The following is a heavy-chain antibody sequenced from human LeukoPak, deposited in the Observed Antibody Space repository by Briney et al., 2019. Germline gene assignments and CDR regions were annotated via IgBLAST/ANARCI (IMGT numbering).Heavy chain of an antibody. Sequence: GGSLRLSCAASGFTFSSYWMSWVRQAPGKGLEWVANIKQDGSEKYYVDSVKGRFTISRDNAKNSLYLQMNSLGAEDTAVYYCARIYCSGGSCYGENWFDPWGQGTLVTVSS. CDR1: GFTFSSYW. V-gene: IGHV3-7*03. CDR3: ARIYCSGGSCYGENWFDP. CDR2: IKQDGSEK. J-gene: IGHJ5*02. D-gene: IGHD2-15*01.